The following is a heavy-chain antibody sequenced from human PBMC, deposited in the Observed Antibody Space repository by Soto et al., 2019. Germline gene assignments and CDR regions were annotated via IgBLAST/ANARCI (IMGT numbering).Heavy chain of an antibody. CDR1: GFTFSSYA. J-gene: IGHJ4*02. D-gene: IGHD3-3*01. Sequence: PGGSLRLSCAASGFTFSSYAMSWVRQAPGKGLEWVSAISGSGGSTYYADSVKGRFTISRDNSKNTLYLQMNSLRAEDTAVYYCAKVRRDYDFWSGFFDYWGQGTLVTVSS. CDR2: ISGSGGST. CDR3: AKVRRDYDFWSGFFDY. V-gene: IGHV3-23*01.